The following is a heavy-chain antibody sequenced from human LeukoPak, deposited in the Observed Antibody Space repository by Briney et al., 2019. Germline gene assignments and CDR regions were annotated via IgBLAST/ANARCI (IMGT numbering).Heavy chain of an antibody. CDR3: AREVITFGGVIGNDY. CDR1: GYTFTSYG. D-gene: IGHD3-16*02. CDR2: INTNTGNP. Sequence: ASVKVSCKASGYTFTSYGISWVRQAPGQGLEWMGWINTNTGNPTYAQGFTGRFVFSLDTSVSTAYLQISSLKAEDTAVYYCAREVITFGGVIGNDYWGQGTLVTVSS. V-gene: IGHV7-4-1*02. J-gene: IGHJ4*02.